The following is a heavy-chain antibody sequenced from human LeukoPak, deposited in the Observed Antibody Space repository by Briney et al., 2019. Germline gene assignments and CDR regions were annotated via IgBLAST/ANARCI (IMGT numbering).Heavy chain of an antibody. V-gene: IGHV3-23*01. Sequence: GGSLRLSCAASGFTFSSYAMSWVRQAPGKGLEWVSVISGSGGTTHYADSVKGRFTISRDNSKNTLYLQMNSLRGEDTAVYYCAKDGQVNQPDRLFTDRGQGTLVIVSS. CDR3: AKDGQVNQPDRLFTD. CDR2: ISGSGGTT. D-gene: IGHD1-14*01. J-gene: IGHJ4*02. CDR1: GFTFSSYA.